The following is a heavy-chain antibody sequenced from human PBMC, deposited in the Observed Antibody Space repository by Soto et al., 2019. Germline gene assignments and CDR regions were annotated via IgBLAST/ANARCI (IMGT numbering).Heavy chain of an antibody. CDR3: ARAAGATVYGMDV. Sequence: PSETLSLTCTVSGGSMSSYYWSWVRQPPGKGLEWIGYIYYSGSTNYNPSLKSRVTISVDTSKNQFSLKLSSVTAADTAVYYCARAAGATVYGMDVWGQGTTVTVSS. D-gene: IGHD1-26*01. J-gene: IGHJ6*02. CDR1: GGSMSSYY. V-gene: IGHV4-59*01. CDR2: IYYSGST.